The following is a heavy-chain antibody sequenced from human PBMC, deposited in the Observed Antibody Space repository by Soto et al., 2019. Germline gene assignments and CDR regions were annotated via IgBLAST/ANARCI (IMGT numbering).Heavy chain of an antibody. V-gene: IGHV3-9*01. J-gene: IGHJ6*02. CDR3: AKDTFYGSGSYGPGYYYGMDV. D-gene: IGHD3-10*01. CDR1: GFTFDDYA. CDR2: ISWNSGSI. Sequence: PGGSLRLSCAASGFTFDDYAMHWVRQAPGKGLEWVSGISWNSGSIGYADSVKGRFTISRDNAKNSLYLQMNSLRAEDTALYYCAKDTFYGSGSYGPGYYYGMDVWGQGTTVTV.